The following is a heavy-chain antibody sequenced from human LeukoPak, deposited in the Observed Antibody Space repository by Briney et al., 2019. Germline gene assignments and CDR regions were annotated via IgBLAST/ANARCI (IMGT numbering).Heavy chain of an antibody. CDR3: ARGSGDYYGSGSSKFDY. CDR2: ISSSSSYI. CDR1: GFTFSSYS. J-gene: IGHJ4*02. Sequence: GGSLRLSCAASGFTFSSYSMNWVRQAPGKGLEWVSSISSSSSYIYYADSVKGRFTISRDNAKNSLYLQMNSLRAEDTAVYYCARGSGDYYGSGSSKFDYWGQGTLVTVSS. D-gene: IGHD3-10*01. V-gene: IGHV3-21*01.